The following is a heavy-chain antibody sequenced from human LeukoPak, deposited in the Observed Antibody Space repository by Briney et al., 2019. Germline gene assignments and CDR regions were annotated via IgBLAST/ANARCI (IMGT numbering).Heavy chain of an antibody. CDR3: ARVGGIAAAGIPDYYYGMDV. D-gene: IGHD6-13*01. V-gene: IGHV3-48*03. CDR2: ISSSGSTI. CDR1: GFTFSSYE. J-gene: IGHJ6*04. Sequence: GGSLRLSCAASGFTFSSYEMNWVRQAPGKGLEWVSYISSSGSTIYYADSVKGRFTISRDNAKNSLYLQMNSLRAEDTAVYYCARVGGIAAAGIPDYYYGMDVWGKGTTVTVSS.